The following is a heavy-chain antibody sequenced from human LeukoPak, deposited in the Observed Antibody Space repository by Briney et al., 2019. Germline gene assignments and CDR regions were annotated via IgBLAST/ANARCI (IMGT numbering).Heavy chain of an antibody. CDR2: IYSGSST. J-gene: IGHJ4*02. D-gene: IGHD6-19*01. Sequence: GGSLRLSCAASGFTVSSNYMSWVRQAPGKGLEWVSVIYSGSSTYYADSVKGRFTTSRDNSKNTLYLQMNSLRAEDTAVYYCARDVYSSGWYLPDYWGQGTLVTVSS. V-gene: IGHV3-53*01. CDR3: ARDVYSSGWYLPDY. CDR1: GFTVSSNY.